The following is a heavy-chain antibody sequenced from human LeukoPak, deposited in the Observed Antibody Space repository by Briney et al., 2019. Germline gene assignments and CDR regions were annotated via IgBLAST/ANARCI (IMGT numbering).Heavy chain of an antibody. CDR3: ARINSSGFLYFDY. CDR2: IHYDGGT. J-gene: IGHJ4*02. V-gene: IGHV4-39*01. Sequence: PSETLSLTCTVSGGSISNSNSFWGWIRQPPEKGLEWIGSIHYDGGTYYNPSLGSRLTISADTSKNQFSLKLTSVTAADTAVYYCARINSSGFLYFDYWGQGTLVTVSS. CDR1: GGSISNSNSF. D-gene: IGHD6-19*01.